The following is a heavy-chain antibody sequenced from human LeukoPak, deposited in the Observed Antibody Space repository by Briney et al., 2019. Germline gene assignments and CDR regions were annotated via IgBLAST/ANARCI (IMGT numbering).Heavy chain of an antibody. CDR3: AWETGDRRRQVTVDAFDI. V-gene: IGHV1-2*02. J-gene: IGHJ3*02. D-gene: IGHD7-27*01. CDR2: INPNSGGT. Sequence: GASVKVSCKASGYTFTGYYMHWVRQAPGQGLEWMGWINPNSGGTNYAQKFQGRVTMTRDTSISTAYMELSRLRSEDTAVYYCAWETGDRRRQVTVDAFDIWGQGTMVTVSS. CDR1: GYTFTGYY.